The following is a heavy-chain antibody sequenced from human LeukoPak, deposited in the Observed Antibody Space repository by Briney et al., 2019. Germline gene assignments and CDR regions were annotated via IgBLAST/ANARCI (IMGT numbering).Heavy chain of an antibody. CDR1: GGSISSGGYS. J-gene: IGHJ5*02. V-gene: IGHV4-30-2*01. CDR2: IYHSGST. Sequence: PSETLSLTCAVSGGSISSGGYSWSWIRQPPGKGLEWIGYIYHSGSTYYNPSLKSRVTISVDRSKNQFSLKLSSVTAADTAVYYCARGDGVYEFDPWGQGTLVTVSS. D-gene: IGHD5/OR15-5a*01. CDR3: ARGDGVYEFDP.